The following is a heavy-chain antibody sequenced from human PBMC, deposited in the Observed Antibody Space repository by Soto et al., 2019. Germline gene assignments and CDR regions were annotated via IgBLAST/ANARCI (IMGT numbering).Heavy chain of an antibody. Sequence: QVQLVESGGGVVQPGRSLRLSCAASGFTFSSYAMHWVRQAPGKGLEWVAVISYDGSNKYYADSVKGRFTISRDNSKNTLYLQMHSLSGDDTAVYYCASQYYDILTDYYDGMDVWGQGTTVTVSS. D-gene: IGHD3-9*01. J-gene: IGHJ6*02. V-gene: IGHV3-30-3*01. CDR3: ASQYYDILTDYYDGMDV. CDR2: ISYDGSNK. CDR1: GFTFSSYA.